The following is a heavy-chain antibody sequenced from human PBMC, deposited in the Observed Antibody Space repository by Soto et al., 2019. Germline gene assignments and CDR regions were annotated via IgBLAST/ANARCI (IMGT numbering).Heavy chain of an antibody. Sequence: SETLSLTCTVSGGSISSYYWSWIRQPPGKGLEWIGYIYYSGSTNYNPSLKSRVTISVDTSKNQFSLKLSSVTAADTAVYYCARAGLSSSWYSDYYYGMDVWSQGTTVTVSS. CDR1: GGSISSYY. V-gene: IGHV4-59*01. J-gene: IGHJ6*02. CDR2: IYYSGST. D-gene: IGHD6-13*01. CDR3: ARAGLSSSWYSDYYYGMDV.